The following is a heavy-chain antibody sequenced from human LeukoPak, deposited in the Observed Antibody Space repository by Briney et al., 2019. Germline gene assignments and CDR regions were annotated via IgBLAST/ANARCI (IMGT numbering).Heavy chain of an antibody. J-gene: IGHJ4*02. CDR2: IYSGGNT. V-gene: IGHV3-66*02. CDR3: ARDPCGGKRGSFFAY. CDR1: GLTVSSNY. D-gene: IGHD2-15*01. Sequence: GGSLRLSCAASGLTVSSNYMTWVLQAPGKGLEGVPVIYSGGNTYYADSVKGRFIISRDNSKNTVYLQMNSLRADDTAEYYCARDPCGGKRGSFFAYWGRGTLVSVSS.